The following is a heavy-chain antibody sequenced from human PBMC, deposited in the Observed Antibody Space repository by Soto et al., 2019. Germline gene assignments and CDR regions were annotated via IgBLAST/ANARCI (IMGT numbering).Heavy chain of an antibody. CDR1: GGTFSSYA. D-gene: IGHD2-21*01. Sequence: QVQLVQSGAEVKKPGSSVKVSCKASGGTFSSYAISWVRQAPGQGLEWMGGIIPIFGTANYAQKFQGRVKITADESTSTAYMELSSLRSEDTAVYYCESDTGEGSGSRITRGIFYGMDVWGQGTTVTVSS. V-gene: IGHV1-69*01. J-gene: IGHJ6*02. CDR3: ESDTGEGSGSRITRGIFYGMDV. CDR2: IIPIFGTA.